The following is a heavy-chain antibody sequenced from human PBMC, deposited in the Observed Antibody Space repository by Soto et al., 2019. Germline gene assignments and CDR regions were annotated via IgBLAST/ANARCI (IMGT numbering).Heavy chain of an antibody. CDR1: GYTFTSYY. V-gene: IGHV1-46*03. CDR2: INPSGGST. J-gene: IGHJ5*02. CDR3: ARGEEAYCGGDCYSWWFDP. D-gene: IGHD2-21*02. Sequence: QVQLVQSGAEVKKPGASVKVSCKASGYTFTSYYMHWVRQAPGQGLEWMGIINPSGGSTSYAQKFQGRVPMTRDTSTSTVYMELSSLRSEDTAVYYCARGEEAYCGGDCYSWWFDPWGQGTLVTVSS.